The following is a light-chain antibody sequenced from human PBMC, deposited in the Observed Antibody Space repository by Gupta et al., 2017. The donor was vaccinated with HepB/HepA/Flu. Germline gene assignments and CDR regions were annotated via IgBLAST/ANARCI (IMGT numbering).Light chain of an antibody. CDR1: STDVGNYNY. V-gene: IGLV2-11*01. CDR2: DVI. Sequence: QSSLTQPRTVSGSPGQSVTISCTGTSTDVGNYNYVSWYQQHPGKAPKLMIYDVIKRPSGVHDRFSASTSGNTASLTISGLQAEDEADYYCCSYAGTYTYVFGNGTKVTVL. J-gene: IGLJ1*01. CDR3: CSYAGTYTYV.